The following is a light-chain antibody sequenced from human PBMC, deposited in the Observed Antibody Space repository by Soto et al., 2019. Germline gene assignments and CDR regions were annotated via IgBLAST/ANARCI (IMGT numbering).Light chain of an antibody. V-gene: IGLV2-8*01. CDR3: SSYAGSSNV. J-gene: IGLJ1*01. CDR2: EVN. CDR1: SSDVGGYNY. Sequence: QSALTQPPSASGSPGQSVTISCTGTSSDVGGYNYVSWYQQHPGKAPKLMIYEVNKRPSGVPDRFSGSKSGNTASLTVSGLQAEDEADYHCSSYAGSSNVFGTGTKSPS.